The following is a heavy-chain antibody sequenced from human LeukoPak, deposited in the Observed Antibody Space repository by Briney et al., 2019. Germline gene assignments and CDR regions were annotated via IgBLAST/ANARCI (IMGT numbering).Heavy chain of an antibody. D-gene: IGHD1-26*01. CDR3: ARDKRVGATYPPFGAFDI. V-gene: IGHV3-23*01. J-gene: IGHJ3*02. CDR2: ISPGGGTT. Sequence: GGSLRLSCGVSGFAFGSEAMNWVRQSPARGLEWVASISPGGGTTYYADSVKGRFTISRDNSKNTLYLQMNSLRAEDTAVYYCARDKRVGATYPPFGAFDIWGQGTMVTVSS. CDR1: GFAFGSEA.